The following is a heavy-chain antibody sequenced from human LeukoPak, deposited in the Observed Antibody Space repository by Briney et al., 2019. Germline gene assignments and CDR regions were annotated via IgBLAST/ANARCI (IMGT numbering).Heavy chain of an antibody. D-gene: IGHD2-2*01. CDR3: ARGRRYCSSTSCYFWFDP. J-gene: IGHJ5*02. CDR2: IWYDGSTK. Sequence: GGSLRLSCAASGFTFSSYGMHWVRQAPGKGLEWVAVIWYDGSTKYYADSVKGRFTISRDNSKNTLYLQMNSLRAEDTAVYYCARGRRYCSSTSCYFWFDPWGQGTLVTVSS. V-gene: IGHV3-33*01. CDR1: GFTFSSYG.